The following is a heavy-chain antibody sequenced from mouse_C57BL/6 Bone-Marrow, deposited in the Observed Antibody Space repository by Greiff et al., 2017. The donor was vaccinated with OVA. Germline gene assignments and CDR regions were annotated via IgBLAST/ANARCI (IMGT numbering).Heavy chain of an antibody. CDR2: IDPSDSYT. CDR3: ARDYYGSRKYFDV. Sequence: QVQLQQPGAELVKPGASVKLSCKASGYTFTSYWMQWVKQRPGQGLEWIGEIDPSDSYTNYNQKFKGKATLTVDTSSSTAYMQLSSLTSEDSAVYYCARDYYGSRKYFDVWGTGTTVTVSS. J-gene: IGHJ1*03. CDR1: GYTFTSYW. D-gene: IGHD1-1*01. V-gene: IGHV1-50*01.